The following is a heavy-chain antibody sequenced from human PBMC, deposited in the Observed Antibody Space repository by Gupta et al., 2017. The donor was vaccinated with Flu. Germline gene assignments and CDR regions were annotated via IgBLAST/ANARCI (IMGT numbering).Heavy chain of an antibody. D-gene: IGHD1-1*01. J-gene: IGHJ4*02. CDR1: GFTFGDYA. CDR3: TRERPHLERFDY. V-gene: IGHV3-49*04. Sequence: EVQLVDSGGDLVQPGRSLRLSCSGSGFTFGDYALRWVRQASGKGLEWVGFIRSKAYGGTAGYAASVKGRFTISREDAQSVAYLQMKSLKNEDTAVYFWTRERPHLERFDYWGQGTLVPVSS. CDR2: IRSKAYGGTA.